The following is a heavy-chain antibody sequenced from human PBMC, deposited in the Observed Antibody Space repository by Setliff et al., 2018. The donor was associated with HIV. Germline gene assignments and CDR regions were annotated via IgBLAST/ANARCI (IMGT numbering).Heavy chain of an antibody. CDR2: IYYSGST. CDR3: AREGYCSGGSCYRAFDY. J-gene: IGHJ4*02. CDR1: GGSVSSTSNY. D-gene: IGHD2-15*01. V-gene: IGHV4-39*07. Sequence: PSETLSLTCSVSGGSVSSTSNYWGWIRQPPGKGLEWIGSIYYSGSTYYNPSLKSRLTTSVDRSKNTLYLQMNSLRAEDTAVYYCAREGYCSGGSCYRAFDYWGQGTLVTVSS.